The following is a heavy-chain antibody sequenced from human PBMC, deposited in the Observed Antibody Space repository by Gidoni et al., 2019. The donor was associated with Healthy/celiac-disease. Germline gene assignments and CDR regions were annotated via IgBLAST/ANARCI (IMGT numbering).Heavy chain of an antibody. J-gene: IGHJ6*02. CDR2: IYSGGST. CDR1: GFTVSSTY. V-gene: IGHV3-53*02. CDR3: AREPRYCSSTSCHYYYYGMDV. Sequence: EVQLVETGGGLIQPGGSLRLSCAASGFTVSSTYLICVRKAPGKGLEWVSVIYSGGSTYYADSVKGLFTISRDNSKNTLDLQMNRLRAEDTAVYYCAREPRYCSSTSCHYYYYGMDVWSQGTTVTVSS. D-gene: IGHD2-2*01.